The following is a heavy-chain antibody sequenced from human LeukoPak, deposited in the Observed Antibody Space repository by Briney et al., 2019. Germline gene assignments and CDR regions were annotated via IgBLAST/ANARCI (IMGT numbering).Heavy chain of an antibody. CDR1: GFTFSSYS. J-gene: IGHJ4*02. Sequence: PGGSLRLSCAASGFTFSSYSMNWVRQAPGKGLEWVSSISSSSSYIYYADSVKGRFTISRDSAKSSLYLQMNSLRAEDTAVYYCARDMRRRYCSGGSCYWTEATLDYWGQGTLVTVSS. V-gene: IGHV3-21*01. D-gene: IGHD2-15*01. CDR3: ARDMRRRYCSGGSCYWTEATLDY. CDR2: ISSSSSYI.